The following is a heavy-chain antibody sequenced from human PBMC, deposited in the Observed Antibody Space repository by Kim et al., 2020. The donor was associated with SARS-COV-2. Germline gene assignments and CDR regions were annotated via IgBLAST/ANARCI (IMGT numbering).Heavy chain of an antibody. CDR3: ARDLSADFDY. CDR2: ISYDGSNK. D-gene: IGHD6-13*01. Sequence: GGSLRLSCAASGFTFSSYAMHWVRQAPGKGLEWVAVISYDGSNKYYADSVKGRFTISRDNSKNTLYLQMNSLRAEDTAVYYCARDLSADFDYWGQGTLVT. J-gene: IGHJ4*02. CDR1: GFTFSSYA. V-gene: IGHV3-30*04.